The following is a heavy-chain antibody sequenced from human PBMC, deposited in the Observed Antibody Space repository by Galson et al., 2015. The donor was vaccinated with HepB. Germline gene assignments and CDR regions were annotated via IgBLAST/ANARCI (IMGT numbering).Heavy chain of an antibody. J-gene: IGHJ4*02. Sequence: SLRLSCAASGFTFSTYYMSWIRQAPGKGLEWVSYITGGSNRMYYADSVRGRFTISRDNAKNSLYLQMNSLRDEDTAVYYCARSRTTSGYYPGYWGQGTLVTVSS. V-gene: IGHV3-48*02. CDR1: GFTFSTYY. CDR3: ARSRTTSGYYPGY. CDR2: ITGGSNRM. D-gene: IGHD3-22*01.